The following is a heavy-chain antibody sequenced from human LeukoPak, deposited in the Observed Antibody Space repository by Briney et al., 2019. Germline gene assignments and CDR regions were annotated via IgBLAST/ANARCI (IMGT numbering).Heavy chain of an antibody. V-gene: IGHV4-34*01. Sequence: PSETLSLTCAVYGGSFSGYYWSWIRQPPGKGLEWIGEINHSGSTNNNPSLKSRVTISVDTSKNQFSLKLSSVTAADTAVYYCASGGIVGATTLGSFDYWGQGTLVTVSS. J-gene: IGHJ4*02. CDR1: GGSFSGYY. CDR2: INHSGST. CDR3: ASGGIVGATTLGSFDY. D-gene: IGHD1-26*01.